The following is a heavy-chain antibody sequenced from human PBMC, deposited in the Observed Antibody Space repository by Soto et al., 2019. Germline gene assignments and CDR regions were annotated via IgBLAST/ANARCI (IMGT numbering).Heavy chain of an antibody. Sequence: GESLKISCAASGFTFSSYAMSWVRQAPGKGLEWVSAISGSGGSTYYADSVKGRFTISRDNSKNTLYLQMNSLRAEDTAVYYCAKIPDILTGYYDYWGQGTLVTVSS. CDR1: GFTFSSYA. CDR2: ISGSGGST. V-gene: IGHV3-23*01. CDR3: AKIPDILTGYYDY. D-gene: IGHD3-9*01. J-gene: IGHJ4*02.